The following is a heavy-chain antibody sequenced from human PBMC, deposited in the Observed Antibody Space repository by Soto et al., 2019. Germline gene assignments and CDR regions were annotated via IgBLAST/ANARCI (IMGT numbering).Heavy chain of an antibody. CDR1: GGSISSYY. V-gene: IGHV4-59*08. Sequence: PSETLSLTCTVSGGSISSYYWSWIRQPPGKGLEWIGCIYYSGSTNYNPSLKSRVTISVDTSKNQFSLKLSSVTAADTAVYYCARGDYVDPFYYYYGMDVWGQGTTVTVSS. D-gene: IGHD4-17*01. J-gene: IGHJ6*02. CDR2: IYYSGST. CDR3: ARGDYVDPFYYYYGMDV.